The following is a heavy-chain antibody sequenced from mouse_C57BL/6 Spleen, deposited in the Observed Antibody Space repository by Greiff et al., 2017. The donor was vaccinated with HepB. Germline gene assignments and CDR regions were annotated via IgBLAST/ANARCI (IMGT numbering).Heavy chain of an antibody. CDR1: GFTFSSYA. Sequence: EVMLVESGGGLVKPGGSLKLSCAASGFTFSSYAMSWVRQTPEKRLEWVATISDGGSYTYYPDNVKGRFTISRDNAKNNLYLQMIHLKSEDTAMYYCAREGYYGSSYVYFDVWGTGTTVTVSS. CDR2: ISDGGSYT. J-gene: IGHJ1*03. CDR3: AREGYYGSSYVYFDV. V-gene: IGHV5-4*01. D-gene: IGHD1-1*01.